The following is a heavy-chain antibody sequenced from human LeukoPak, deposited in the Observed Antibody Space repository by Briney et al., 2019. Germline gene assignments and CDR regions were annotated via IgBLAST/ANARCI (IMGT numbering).Heavy chain of an antibody. V-gene: IGHV4-59*11. D-gene: IGHD3-10*01. CDR2: IFNTGNT. J-gene: IGHJ4*02. Sequence: SETLSLTCSVSGGSINSHCRSWIRQPPGKRLEWIGYIFNTGNTNYNPSLASRVTMSVDTSRAQFFLRLSPVTAADTAIYYCASRPADTTWYGVFDYWSQGTLVTVSS. CDR3: ASRPADTTWYGVFDY. CDR1: GGSINSHC.